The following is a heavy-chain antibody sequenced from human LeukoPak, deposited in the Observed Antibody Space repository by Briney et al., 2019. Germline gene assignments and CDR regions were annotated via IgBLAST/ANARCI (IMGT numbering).Heavy chain of an antibody. CDR1: GYTFTGYY. V-gene: IGHV1-2*02. CDR3: ARAAAHYDFWSGFHMDA. Sequence: SMKVSCRTSGYTFTGYYMHWVRQAPGEGLEWLGWINPNSGGTNYAQKLQGRVTMTRDTSISPSYMELSRLSSADTAVYYCARAAAHYDFWSGFHMDAWGKGTTVTVSS. CDR2: INPNSGGT. J-gene: IGHJ6*03. D-gene: IGHD3-3*01.